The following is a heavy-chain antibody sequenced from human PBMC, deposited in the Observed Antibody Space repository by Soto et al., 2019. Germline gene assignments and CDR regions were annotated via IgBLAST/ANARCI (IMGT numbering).Heavy chain of an antibody. J-gene: IGHJ4*02. Sequence: GASVKVSCKASGYIFSYYHMHWVRQAPGQGLEWMAIITPTGETTIYAQKFQGRITVTRDTSASTLYMHLSSLTSDDTAMYYCVREYEVGCGSYPLWGQGTLVTVSS. CDR3: VREYEVGCGSYPL. V-gene: IGHV1-46*03. D-gene: IGHD1-26*01. CDR2: ITPTGETT. CDR1: GYIFSYYH.